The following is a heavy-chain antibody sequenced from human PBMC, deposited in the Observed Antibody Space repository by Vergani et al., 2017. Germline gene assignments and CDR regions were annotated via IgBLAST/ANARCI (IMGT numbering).Heavy chain of an antibody. Sequence: EVQLLESGGGLVQAGGSLRLSCAASGFTFSSYAMTWVRQAPGKGLEGVSVISGSGGSTYYADSVKGRFTISRDNSKNTLYLQMNRLRAEDTAVYYCTKGSRGYTGYFFDHWGQGTLATVSS. CDR2: ISGSGGST. CDR1: GFTFSSYA. CDR3: TKGSRGYTGYFFDH. V-gene: IGHV3-23*01. J-gene: IGHJ4*02. D-gene: IGHD5-12*01.